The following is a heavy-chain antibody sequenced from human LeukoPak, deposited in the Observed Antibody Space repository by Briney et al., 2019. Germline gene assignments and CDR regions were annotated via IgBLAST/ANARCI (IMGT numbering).Heavy chain of an antibody. CDR2: FHLTCST. V-gene: IGHV4-4*07. J-gene: IGHJ4*02. D-gene: IGHD2-8*01. Sequence: SETLSLTCNVSGDSISRYSWSWIRQPAAKGLEWIGRFHLTCSTTYVPSLEGRVTMALDTSKNQFSLKLTSMSAADTAVYFCARDRFCRNGICHPALGLWGQGTLVSVSS. CDR3: ARDRFCRNGICHPALGL. CDR1: GDSISRYS.